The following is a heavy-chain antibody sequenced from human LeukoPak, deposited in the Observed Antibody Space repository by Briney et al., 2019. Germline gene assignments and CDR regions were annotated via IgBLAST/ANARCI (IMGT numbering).Heavy chain of an antibody. Sequence: SETLSLTCALYGGSFSGYYWGWIRQPPGKGLEWIGEINHSGSTNYNPSLKSRVTISVDTSKNQFSLKLSSVTAADTAVYYCAGGRTTVTTSDYWGQGTLVTVSS. CDR2: INHSGST. CDR3: AGGRTTVTTSDY. V-gene: IGHV4-34*01. J-gene: IGHJ4*02. CDR1: GGSFSGYY. D-gene: IGHD4-17*01.